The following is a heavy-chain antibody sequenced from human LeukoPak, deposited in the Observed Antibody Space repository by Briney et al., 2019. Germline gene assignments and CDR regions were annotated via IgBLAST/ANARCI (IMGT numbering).Heavy chain of an antibody. CDR3: ARDRGGSGSQDYYYYGMDV. Sequence: SEPLSLTCTVSGGSISSYYWSWIRQPPGKGLEGIGYIYYSGSTNYNPSLKSRVTISVDTSKNQFSLKLSSVTAADTAVYYCARDRGGSGSQDYYYYGMDVWGKGTTVTVSS. V-gene: IGHV4-59*01. D-gene: IGHD3-10*01. CDR2: IYYSGST. J-gene: IGHJ6*04. CDR1: GGSISSYY.